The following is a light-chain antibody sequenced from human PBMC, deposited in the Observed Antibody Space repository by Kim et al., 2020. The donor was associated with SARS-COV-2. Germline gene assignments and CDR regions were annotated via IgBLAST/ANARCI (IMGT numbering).Light chain of an antibody. CDR3: QHFCISQLS. V-gene: IGKV3-20*01. Sequence: SPGESASLSCRASQSVSIRHLAWYQQKAGQAPILLIYGASSRATGIPDRFSGSGSGTDFTLTISRLEPEDFAVYYCQHFCISQLSFGGGTKVDIK. CDR1: QSVSIRH. CDR2: GAS. J-gene: IGKJ4*01.